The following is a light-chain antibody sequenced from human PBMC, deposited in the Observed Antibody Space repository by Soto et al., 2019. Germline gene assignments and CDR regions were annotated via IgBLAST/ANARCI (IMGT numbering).Light chain of an antibody. V-gene: IGKV4-1*01. CDR2: WAS. CDR1: QSVLYSSNNKNY. CDR3: QQYYSTPPFT. Sequence: DIVMTQSPDSLAVSLGERATINCKSTQSVLYSSNNKNYLAWYQQKPGQPPKLLIYWASTRESGVPDRFSGSGSGTDFPLTISSLQAEDVAVYYCQQYYSTPPFTFGGGTKVEIK. J-gene: IGKJ4*01.